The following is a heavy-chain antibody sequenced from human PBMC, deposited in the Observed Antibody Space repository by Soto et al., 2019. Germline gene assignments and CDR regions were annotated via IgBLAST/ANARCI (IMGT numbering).Heavy chain of an antibody. D-gene: IGHD3-10*01. J-gene: IGHJ3*02. V-gene: IGHV1-24*01. CDR3: ATSKGSGSYYKGPNDAFDI. Sequence: ASVKVSCKVSGYTLTELSMHWVRQAPGKGLEWMGGFDPEDGETIYAQKFQGRVTMTEDTSTDTAYMELSSLRSEDTAVYYCATSKGSGSYYKGPNDAFDIWGQGTMVTVSS. CDR2: FDPEDGET. CDR1: GYTLTELS.